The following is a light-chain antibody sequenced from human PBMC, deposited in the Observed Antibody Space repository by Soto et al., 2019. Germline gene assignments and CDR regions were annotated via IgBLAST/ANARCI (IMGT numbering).Light chain of an antibody. CDR2: DVN. Sequence: QSALTQPASVSGSPGQSITISCTGSNSDVGDYNYVSWYQQHPGQAPKLMIFDVNTRPSGVSSRFSGAKSGNTASLTISGLEAEDEADYYCSSYTSSNTVVFGGGTKLTVL. CDR3: SSYTSSNTVV. CDR1: NSDVGDYNY. V-gene: IGLV2-14*01. J-gene: IGLJ2*01.